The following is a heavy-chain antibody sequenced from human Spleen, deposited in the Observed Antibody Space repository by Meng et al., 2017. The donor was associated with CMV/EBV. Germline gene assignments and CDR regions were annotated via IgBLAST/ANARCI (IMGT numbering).Heavy chain of an antibody. CDR1: GFTFSSYS. CDR3: ARESPSGDSFDY. V-gene: IGHV3-21*01. D-gene: IGHD1-26*01. CDR2: ISSSSSYI. Sequence: GESLKISCAASGFTFSSYSMNWVRQAPGKGLEWVSSISSSSSYIYYADSVKGRFTISRDNAKNSLYLQMNGLRAEDTAVYYCARESPSGDSFDYWGQGTLVTVSS. J-gene: IGHJ4*02.